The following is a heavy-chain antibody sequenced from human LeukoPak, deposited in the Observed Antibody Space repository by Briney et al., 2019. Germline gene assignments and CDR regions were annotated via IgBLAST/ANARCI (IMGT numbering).Heavy chain of an antibody. V-gene: IGHV3-48*01. CDR2: ISRSSSTI. Sequence: GGSLRLSCAASGFTFSSYSMNWVRQAPGKGLEWVSYISRSSSTIFYADSVKGRFTISRDNSKNTLSLQMNSLRAEDTAVYYCAQDRVPGTSPKLDYWGQGTLVTVSS. CDR1: GFTFSSYS. J-gene: IGHJ4*02. D-gene: IGHD1-7*01. CDR3: AQDRVPGTSPKLDY.